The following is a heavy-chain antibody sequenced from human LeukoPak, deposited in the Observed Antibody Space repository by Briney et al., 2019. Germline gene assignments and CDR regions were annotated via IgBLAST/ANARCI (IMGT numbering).Heavy chain of an antibody. V-gene: IGHV4-59*01. D-gene: IGHD3-3*01. CDR1: GGSISSYY. CDR3: ARNGGGLRFLEWLPRDAFDI. CDR2: IYYSGST. J-gene: IGHJ3*02. Sequence: SETLSLTCTVSGGSISSYYWSWIRQPPGKGLEWIGYIYYSGSTNYNPSLKSRVTISVDTSKNQFSLKLSSVTAADTAVYYCARNGGGLRFLEWLPRDAFDIWGRGTMVTVSS.